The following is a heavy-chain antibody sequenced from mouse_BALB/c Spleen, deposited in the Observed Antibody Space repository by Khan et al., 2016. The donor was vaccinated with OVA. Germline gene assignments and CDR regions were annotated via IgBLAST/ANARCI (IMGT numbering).Heavy chain of an antibody. CDR2: IYPGNVNT. V-gene: IGHV1S56*01. CDR3: TRCDWFGTYTMDY. J-gene: IGHJ4*01. D-gene: IGHD2-2*01. CDR1: GSTFTSYY. Sequence: QVQLQQSGPELVKPGASVRISCKASGSTFTSYYIHWVKQRPGQGLEWIGWIYPGNVNTNYHENFKGKATLTADKSSSTAYMLLGSLTSEDSAVYVYTRCDWFGTYTMDYWGQVTSVTVSA.